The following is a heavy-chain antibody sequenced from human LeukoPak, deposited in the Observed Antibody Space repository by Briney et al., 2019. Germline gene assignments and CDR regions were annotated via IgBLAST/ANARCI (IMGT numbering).Heavy chain of an antibody. D-gene: IGHD6-13*01. CDR2: IYYSGNT. CDR3: ARLSTGGTPFNWFDS. J-gene: IGHJ5*01. CDR1: GGSISIYY. Sequence: PSETLSLTCTVSGGSISIYYWTWIRQPPGKGLEWIGYIYYSGNTNYNPSLKSRVTMSVETSKKQFSLKLNSVTTADAAVYYCARLSTGGTPFNWFDSWGQGALVTVSS. V-gene: IGHV4-59*08.